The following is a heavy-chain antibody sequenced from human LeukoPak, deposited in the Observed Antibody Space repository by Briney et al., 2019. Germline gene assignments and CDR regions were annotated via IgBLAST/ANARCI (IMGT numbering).Heavy chain of an antibody. V-gene: IGHV3-23*01. CDR1: GFTFSSYA. CDR3: AKVLGVYGSGDNWFDP. Sequence: GGSLRLSCAASGFTFSSYAMSWVRQAPGKGLEWVSAISGSGGSTYYADSVKGRFTISSDNSKNTLYLQMNSLRAEDTAVYYCAKVLGVYGSGDNWFDPWGQGTLVTVSS. D-gene: IGHD3-10*01. J-gene: IGHJ5*02. CDR2: ISGSGGST.